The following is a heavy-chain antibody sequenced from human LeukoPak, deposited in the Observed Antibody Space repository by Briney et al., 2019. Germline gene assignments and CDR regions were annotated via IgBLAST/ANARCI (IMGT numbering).Heavy chain of an antibody. CDR1: GFTFSNYW. CDR2: INTDMSII. CDR3: ARERIAARPDFPRSDY. D-gene: IGHD6-6*01. J-gene: IGHJ4*02. Sequence: SGGSLRLSCAASGFTFSNYWMHWVRQTPGKGLVWVSRINTDMSIINYADSVKGRFTISRDNAKNTLYLQMNSLRAEDTAVYYCARERIAARPDFPRSDYWGQGTLVTVSS. V-gene: IGHV3-74*01.